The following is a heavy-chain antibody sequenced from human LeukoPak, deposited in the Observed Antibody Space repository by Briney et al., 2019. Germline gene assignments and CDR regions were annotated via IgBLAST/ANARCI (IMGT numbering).Heavy chain of an antibody. Sequence: PGGSLRLSCSASGFSFSTYWMDWVRQAPGKGLVWVSRINSDGSSTRYADSVKGRFTISRDNAKNTLRLQMSSLRAEDTAVYYCVRAGYRDAYNLWGQGTLVTVSS. V-gene: IGHV3-74*01. J-gene: IGHJ4*02. CDR2: INSDGSST. CDR3: VRAGYRDAYNL. D-gene: IGHD5-24*01. CDR1: GFSFSTYW.